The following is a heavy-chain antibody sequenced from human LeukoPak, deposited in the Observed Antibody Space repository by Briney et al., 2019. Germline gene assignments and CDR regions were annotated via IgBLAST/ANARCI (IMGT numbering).Heavy chain of an antibody. CDR2: ISGSGGST. CDR3: AKDHTVTNIIDY. D-gene: IGHD4-17*01. CDR1: GFTFGSYA. Sequence: GGSLRLSCAASGFTFGSYAMSWVRQAPGKGLEWVSAISGSGGSTYCADSVKGRFTISRDNSKDTLYLQMNSLRAEDTAVYYCAKDHTVTNIIDYWGQGTLVAVSS. J-gene: IGHJ4*02. V-gene: IGHV3-23*01.